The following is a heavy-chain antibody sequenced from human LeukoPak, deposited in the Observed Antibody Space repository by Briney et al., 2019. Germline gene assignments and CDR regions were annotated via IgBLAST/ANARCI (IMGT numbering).Heavy chain of an antibody. V-gene: IGHV3-73*01. D-gene: IGHD3-10*01. J-gene: IGHJ6*03. CDR3: TRRYYYGSGSPPTNYYYYYMDA. CDR1: GFTFSGSA. Sequence: PGGSLRLSCAASGFTFSGSAMHWVRQASGKGLEWVGRIRSKANSYATAYAASVKGRFTISRDDSKNTAYLQMNSLKTEDTAVYYCTRRYYYGSGSPPTNYYYYYMDAWGKGTTVTVSS. CDR2: IRSKANSYAT.